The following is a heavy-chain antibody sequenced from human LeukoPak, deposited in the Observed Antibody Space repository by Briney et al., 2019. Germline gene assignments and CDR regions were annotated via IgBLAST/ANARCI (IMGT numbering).Heavy chain of an antibody. CDR1: GYSISSGYY. CDR2: IYHSGST. CDR3: ARSSGGNSGALDY. J-gene: IGHJ4*02. D-gene: IGHD4-23*01. Sequence: RSETLSLTCAVSGYSISSGYYWGWIRQPPGKGLEWIGSIYHSGSTYYNPSLKSRVTISVDTSKNQFSLKLSSVTAADTAVYYCARSSGGNSGALDYWGQGTLVTVSS. V-gene: IGHV4-38-2*01.